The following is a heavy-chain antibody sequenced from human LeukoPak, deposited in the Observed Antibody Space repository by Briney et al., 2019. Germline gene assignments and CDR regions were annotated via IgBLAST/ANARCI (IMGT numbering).Heavy chain of an antibody. V-gene: IGHV3-9*01. J-gene: IGHJ6*02. D-gene: IGHD2-2*01. CDR3: ATLLVATTILDYYYGMDV. CDR2: ISWNSGSI. Sequence: GGSLRLSCAASGFTFDDYAMHWVRQAPGKGLEWVSGISWNSGSIGYADSVKGRFTISRDNAKNSLYLQMNSLRAEDTAVYYCATLLVATTILDYYYGMDVWGQGTTVTVSS. CDR1: GFTFDDYA.